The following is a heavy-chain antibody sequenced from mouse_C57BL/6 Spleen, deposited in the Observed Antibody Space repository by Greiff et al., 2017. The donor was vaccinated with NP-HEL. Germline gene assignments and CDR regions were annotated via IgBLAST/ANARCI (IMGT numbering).Heavy chain of an antibody. V-gene: IGHV1-69*01. CDR3: ARDYDYGNAY. CDR2: IDPSDSYT. Sequence: QVQLQQPGAELVMPGASVKLSCKASGYTFTSYWMHWVKQRPGQGLEWIGEIDPSDSYTNYNQKFKGKSTLTVDKSSSTAYMQLSSLTSEDSAVYYCARDYDYGNAYWGQGTLVTVSA. J-gene: IGHJ3*01. D-gene: IGHD2-4*01. CDR1: GYTFTSYW.